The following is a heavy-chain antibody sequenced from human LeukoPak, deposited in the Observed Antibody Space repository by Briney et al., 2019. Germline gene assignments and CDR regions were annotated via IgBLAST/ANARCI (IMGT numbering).Heavy chain of an antibody. Sequence: SETLSLTCTVSGGSISSSSYYWGWIRQPPGKGLEWIGSIYYSGSTYYNPSLKSRVTISVDTSKNQLSLKLSSVTAADTAVYYCARHNAVAATGDYWGQGTLVTVSS. CDR1: GGSISSSSYY. CDR3: ARHNAVAATGDY. D-gene: IGHD6-19*01. CDR2: IYYSGST. J-gene: IGHJ4*02. V-gene: IGHV4-39*01.